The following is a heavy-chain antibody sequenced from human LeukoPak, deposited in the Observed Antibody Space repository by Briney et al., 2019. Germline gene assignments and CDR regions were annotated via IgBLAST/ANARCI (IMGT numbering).Heavy chain of an antibody. CDR1: GGTFSSYA. CDR2: IIPIFGTA. Sequence: GSSVKVSCKASGGTFSSYAISWVRQAPGQGLEWMGRIIPIFGTANYAQKFQGRVTITTDESTRTAYMELSSLRSEDTAVYYCARFDYGGNSAFDYWGQGTLVTVSS. J-gene: IGHJ4*02. D-gene: IGHD4-23*01. CDR3: ARFDYGGNSAFDY. V-gene: IGHV1-69*05.